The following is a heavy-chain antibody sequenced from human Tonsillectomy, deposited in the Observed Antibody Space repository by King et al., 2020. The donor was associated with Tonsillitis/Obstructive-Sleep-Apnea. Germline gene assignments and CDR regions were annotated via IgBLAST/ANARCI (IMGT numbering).Heavy chain of an antibody. V-gene: IGHV3-23*04. Sequence: VQLVESGGGLVQPGGSLRLSCAASGFTFSSYAMSWVRQAPGKRLEWVSTISGGGGGTYYADSVKGRFTISRDNSKNTLYLQMNSLRAEDTAVYYCAEDLKGDSSGHFYYYYYMDVWGKGTTVTVSS. CDR3: AEDLKGDSSGHFYYYYYMDV. CDR1: GFTFSSYA. J-gene: IGHJ6*03. CDR2: ISGGGGGT. D-gene: IGHD3-22*01.